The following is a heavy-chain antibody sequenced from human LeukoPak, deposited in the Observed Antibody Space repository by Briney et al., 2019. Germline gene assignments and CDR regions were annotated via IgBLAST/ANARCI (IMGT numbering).Heavy chain of an antibody. Sequence: ASVKVSCKASGGTFSSYAISWVRQAPGQGLEWMGGIIPIFGTANYAQKLQGRVTMTTDTSTSTAYMELRSLRSDDTAVYYCARDWQDWYFDLWGRGTLVTVSS. V-gene: IGHV1-69*05. CDR3: ARDWQDWYFDL. J-gene: IGHJ2*01. CDR1: GGTFSSYA. CDR2: IIPIFGTA.